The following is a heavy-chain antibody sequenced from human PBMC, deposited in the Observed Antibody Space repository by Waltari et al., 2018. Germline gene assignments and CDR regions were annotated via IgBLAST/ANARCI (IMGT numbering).Heavy chain of an antibody. V-gene: IGHV1-69*13. Sequence: QVQLVQSGAEVKKPGSSVKVSCKASGGTFSSYAISWVRQAPGQGLEWLGGIIPNVGTANYAHKIQGRVTMTADESPSTAYMELGSLGSDDTAVYYCARYGSGSYNFDYWGQGTLVTVSS. CDR2: IIPNVGTA. D-gene: IGHD3-10*01. J-gene: IGHJ4*02. CDR3: ARYGSGSYNFDY. CDR1: GGTFSSYA.